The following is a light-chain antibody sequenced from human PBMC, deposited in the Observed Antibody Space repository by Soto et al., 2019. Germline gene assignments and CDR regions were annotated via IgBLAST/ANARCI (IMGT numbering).Light chain of an antibody. J-gene: IGKJ1*01. Sequence: DIQMTQSPSSVSASVGDRLTITCRSSQAISTWLAWYQQKPGKAPKLLIYAASNLQTGVPSRFSGSGSGTDFTLTISSLQPEDFATYYCQHANSFPRTFGQGTKVEIK. CDR3: QHANSFPRT. V-gene: IGKV1D-12*01. CDR2: AAS. CDR1: QAISTW.